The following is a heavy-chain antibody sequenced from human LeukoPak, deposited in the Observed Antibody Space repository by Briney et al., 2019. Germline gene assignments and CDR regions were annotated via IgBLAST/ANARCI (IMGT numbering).Heavy chain of an antibody. D-gene: IGHD2-2*01. J-gene: IGHJ6*02. V-gene: IGHV4-4*02. CDR2: IYHSGST. Sequence: SGTLSLTCAVSGGSISSSNWWSWVRQPPGKGLEWIGEIYHSGSTNYNPSLKSRVTISVDKSKNQFSLKLSSVTAADTAVYYCARDGCISTSCQDYGMDVWGQGTTVTVSS. CDR3: ARDGCISTSCQDYGMDV. CDR1: GGSISSSNW.